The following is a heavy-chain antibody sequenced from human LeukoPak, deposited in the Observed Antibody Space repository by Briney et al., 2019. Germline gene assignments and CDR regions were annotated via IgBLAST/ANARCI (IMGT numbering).Heavy chain of an antibody. V-gene: IGHV4-59*08. CDR3: ARHMSVSYDAFDL. CDR2: VYYTGRT. J-gene: IGHJ3*01. Sequence: SETLSLTCTVSGGSISSYYWSWIRQPPGKGLEWIAYVYYTGRTLYNPSLESRVTISVDTSKTQISLKLTSVTAADTAVFYCARHMSVSYDAFDLWGRGTPVTVSS. CDR1: GGSISSYY. D-gene: IGHD3-10*01.